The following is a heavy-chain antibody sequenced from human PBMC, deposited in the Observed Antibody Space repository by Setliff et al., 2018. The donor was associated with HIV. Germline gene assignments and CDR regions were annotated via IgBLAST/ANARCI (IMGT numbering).Heavy chain of an antibody. Sequence: ASVKVSCKTFGYRFTDFYVNWVRQAPGQGLEWMGWINPKSGATKNAQKFQGRVTMTRDTSVSTAYMELRSLRSDDTAVYYCAREIGDYYDSSGYYPPTDYYYGMDVWGQGTTVTVSS. CDR3: AREIGDYYDSSGYYPPTDYYYGMDV. J-gene: IGHJ6*02. V-gene: IGHV1-2*02. D-gene: IGHD3-22*01. CDR2: INPKSGAT. CDR1: GYRFTDFY.